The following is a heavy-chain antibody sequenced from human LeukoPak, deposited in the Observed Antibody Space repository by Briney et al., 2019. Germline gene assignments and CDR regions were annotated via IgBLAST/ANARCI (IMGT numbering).Heavy chain of an antibody. CDR2: IYPGDSDT. J-gene: IGHJ6*02. D-gene: IGHD6-13*01. V-gene: IGHV5-51*01. CDR1: GYSFTNYW. CDR3: ARRAAGSAYYYYGMDV. Sequence: GESLKISCKGSGYSFTNYWIGWVRQMPGKGLEWMGIIYPGDSDTRYSPSFQGQVTISADKSISTAYLQWSSLKASDTAMYYCARRAAGSAYYYYGMDVWGQGTTVTVSS.